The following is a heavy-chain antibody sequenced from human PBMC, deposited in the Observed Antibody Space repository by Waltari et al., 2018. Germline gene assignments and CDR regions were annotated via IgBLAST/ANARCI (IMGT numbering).Heavy chain of an antibody. CDR3: AVDFWSGGDY. J-gene: IGHJ4*02. CDR2: VSYDGGTK. Sequence: QVQLVESGGGVVQPGRSLRLSCAASGFTFSRYGMHWVRQAPGKGLEWGAVVSYDGGTKYNADSVKGRFTISRDNSQNMLYVEMNSLRPEDTAMYYCAVDFWSGGDYWGQGTLVAVSS. CDR1: GFTFSRYG. V-gene: IGHV3-30*03. D-gene: IGHD3-3*01.